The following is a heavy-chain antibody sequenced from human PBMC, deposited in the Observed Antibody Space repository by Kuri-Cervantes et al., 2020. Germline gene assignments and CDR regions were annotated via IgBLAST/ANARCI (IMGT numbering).Heavy chain of an antibody. Sequence: SVKVSCKASGGTFSSYAVSWVRQAPGQGLEWMGGIIPIFATAHYAQKFQGRVTITTDESTSTAYMELSSLRSEDTAVYYCARDRVGPGYQLLRYFQHWGQGTLVTVSS. CDR1: GGTFSSYA. J-gene: IGHJ1*01. CDR3: ARDRVGPGYQLLRYFQH. D-gene: IGHD2-2*01. CDR2: IIPIFATA. V-gene: IGHV1-69*05.